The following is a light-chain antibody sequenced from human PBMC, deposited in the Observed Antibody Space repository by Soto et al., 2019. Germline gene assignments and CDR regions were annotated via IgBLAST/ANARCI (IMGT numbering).Light chain of an antibody. CDR1: QSVSSY. J-gene: IGKJ5*01. CDR3: QQYGSSHT. V-gene: IGKV3-20*01. CDR2: GAS. Sequence: EIVLTQSPATLSLSPGERATLSCRASQSVSSYLAWYKQKPGQAPRLLIFGASTRATGIPDRFSGSGAGAYFNLTIRRLEPADFGVYYCQQYGSSHTFGQGTRLEIK.